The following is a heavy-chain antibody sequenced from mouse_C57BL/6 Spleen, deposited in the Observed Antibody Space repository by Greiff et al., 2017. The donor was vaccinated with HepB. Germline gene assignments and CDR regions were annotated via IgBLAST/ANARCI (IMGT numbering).Heavy chain of an antibody. Sequence: VQLQQPGAELVKPGASVKMSCKASGYTFTSYWITWVKQRPGQGLEWIGDIYPGSGSTNYNEKFKSKATLTVDTSSSTAYMQLSSLTSEDSAVYYCARYDYGPYYFDYWGQGTTLTVSS. CDR3: ARYDYGPYYFDY. V-gene: IGHV1-55*01. D-gene: IGHD2-4*01. CDR2: IYPGSGST. CDR1: GYTFTSYW. J-gene: IGHJ2*01.